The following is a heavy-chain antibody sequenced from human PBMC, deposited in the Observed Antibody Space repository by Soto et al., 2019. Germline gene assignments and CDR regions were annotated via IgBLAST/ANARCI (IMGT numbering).Heavy chain of an antibody. Sequence: VESLKISCKGSGYSFTNYWIGWVRQMPGKGLEWMGIIYPGDSDTRYSPSFEGQVTISADKSISTAYLQWSSLKASDTAMYYCARRRDGYNADYWGQGTLVTVSS. CDR1: GYSFTNYW. J-gene: IGHJ4*02. V-gene: IGHV5-51*01. CDR2: IYPGDSDT. D-gene: IGHD5-12*01. CDR3: ARRRDGYNADY.